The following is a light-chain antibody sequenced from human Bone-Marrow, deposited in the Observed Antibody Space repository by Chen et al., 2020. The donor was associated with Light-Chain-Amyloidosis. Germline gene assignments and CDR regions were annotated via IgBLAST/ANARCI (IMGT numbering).Light chain of an antibody. V-gene: IGLV1-47*01. CDR1: SSNIEKKN. CDR3: ATWDDNVIGWV. J-gene: IGLJ3*02. CDR2: KTD. Sequence: QAVLTQSPSASGTPGQSVTISCSGSSSNIEKKNVYWYQQIAGTAPILLIPKTDQRPSAVPDRFSGSKSGTSASLAIRGLRPEDAADYYCATWDDNVIGWVFGGGTKLTVL.